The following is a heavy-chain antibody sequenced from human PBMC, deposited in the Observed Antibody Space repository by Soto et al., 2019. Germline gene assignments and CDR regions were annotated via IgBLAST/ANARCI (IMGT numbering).Heavy chain of an antibody. CDR3: AREADIVVVPAAMPDY. J-gene: IGHJ4*02. CDR2: INTNTGNP. CDR1: GYTFTSYA. Sequence: QVQLVQSGSELKKPGASVKVSCKASGYTFTSYAMNWVRQTPGQGLEWMGWINTNTGNPTSAQGFTGRFVFSLDTSVSTAYLQICSLKAEDTAVYYCAREADIVVVPAAMPDYWGEGTLVTVSS. V-gene: IGHV7-4-1*01. D-gene: IGHD2-2*01.